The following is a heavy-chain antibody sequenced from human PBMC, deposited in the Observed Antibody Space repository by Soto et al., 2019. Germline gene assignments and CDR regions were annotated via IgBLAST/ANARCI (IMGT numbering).Heavy chain of an antibody. CDR3: AVSYKYGSGTFDAFDI. CDR1: GGTFSSYA. Sequence: QVQLVQSGTEGKKPGSSVKVSCKASGGTFSSYAISWVRQAPGQGLEWMGGIIPIFGTTNYAQRFQGRVSNTADESTSTTYMELSSLRSEDTAVYYCAVSYKYGSGTFDAFDIWGQGPLVPVSS. J-gene: IGHJ3*02. CDR2: IIPIFGTT. D-gene: IGHD3-10*01. V-gene: IGHV1-69*01.